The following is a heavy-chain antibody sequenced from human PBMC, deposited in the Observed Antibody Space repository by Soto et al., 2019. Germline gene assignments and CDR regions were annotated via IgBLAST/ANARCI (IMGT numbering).Heavy chain of an antibody. CDR1: GGSISSYY. Sequence: KSSETLSLTCTVSGGSISSYYWSWIRQPAGKGLEWLGRVYTSGSTNYNPSLNSRITVSLDTSNNQFSLRVNSVTAADTAVYYCARDSGDYQGFDCWGQGTLVTVSS. CDR3: ARDSGDYQGFDC. CDR2: VYTSGST. J-gene: IGHJ4*02. D-gene: IGHD4-17*01. V-gene: IGHV4-4*07.